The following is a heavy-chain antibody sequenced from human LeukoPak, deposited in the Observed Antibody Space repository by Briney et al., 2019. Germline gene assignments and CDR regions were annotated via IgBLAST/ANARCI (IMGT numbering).Heavy chain of an antibody. V-gene: IGHV3-48*02. CDR1: GFTFSSYS. CDR3: ARGTWDGDRTFDV. J-gene: IGHJ3*01. Sequence: GGSLRLSCATSGFTFSSYSMNWVRQAPGKRLEWISYISGTSSIIYYTPSVKGRFTISRDNGKYSLYLQMNSLRDDDTAVYFCARGTWDGDRTFDVWGQGAMVTVSS. D-gene: IGHD5-24*01. CDR2: ISGTSSII.